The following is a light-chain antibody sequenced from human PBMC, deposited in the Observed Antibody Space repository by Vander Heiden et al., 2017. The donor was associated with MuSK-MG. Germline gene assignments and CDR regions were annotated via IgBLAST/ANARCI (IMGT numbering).Light chain of an antibody. Sequence: IPLTQSPSSLSASVGDRVTITCRASQSISIYLNWYQQNPGRAPKLLIYAASSLQSEVPSRFSGSGSGTDFTLTISRLHPEDFGTYYCQQSYRTPWTFGQGTKVEIK. J-gene: IGKJ1*01. CDR3: QQSYRTPWT. CDR1: QSISIY. CDR2: AAS. V-gene: IGKV1-39*01.